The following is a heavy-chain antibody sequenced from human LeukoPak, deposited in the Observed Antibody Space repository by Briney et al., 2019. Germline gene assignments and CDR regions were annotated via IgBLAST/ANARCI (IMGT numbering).Heavy chain of an antibody. Sequence: SQTLSLTCTVSGGSISSGDYYWSWIRQPPGKGLEWIGYIYYSGSTYYNPSLKSRVTISVDTSKNQFSLKLSSVTAADTAVYYCARDFFSGYYDSSGNREGWGQGTLVTVSS. CDR2: IYYSGST. J-gene: IGHJ4*02. D-gene: IGHD3-22*01. V-gene: IGHV4-30-4*01. CDR1: GGSISSGDYY. CDR3: ARDFFSGYYDSSGNREG.